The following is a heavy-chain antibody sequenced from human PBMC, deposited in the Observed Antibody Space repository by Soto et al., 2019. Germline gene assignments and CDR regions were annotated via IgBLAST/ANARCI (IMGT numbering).Heavy chain of an antibody. CDR2: ISNNGAHT. D-gene: IGHD6-13*01. Sequence: EAQLVESGGALVQPGGYLRLSCAASGFTFSNYEMHWVRQAPGKGLEYVSGISNNGAHTDYAKSVKGRFTISRDNSENTLYLQMGSLRAEDMALYYCARRGYGSRWPNVYMDVWGKGTTVTVSS. J-gene: IGHJ6*03. V-gene: IGHV3-64*01. CDR3: ARRGYGSRWPNVYMDV. CDR1: GFTFSNYE.